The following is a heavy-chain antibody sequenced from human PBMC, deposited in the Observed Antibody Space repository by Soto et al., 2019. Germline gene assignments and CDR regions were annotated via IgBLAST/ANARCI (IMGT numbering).Heavy chain of an antibody. Sequence: GAPVKVSCKVSGYTLTELSMHWVRQAPGNGLEWMGGFDPEDGETIYAQKFQGRVTMTEDTSTDTAYIELSSLRSEDTAVYYCATDLIAVAGSWGQGTLVTVSS. J-gene: IGHJ4*02. CDR1: GYTLTELS. CDR3: ATDLIAVAGS. V-gene: IGHV1-24*01. D-gene: IGHD6-19*01. CDR2: FDPEDGET.